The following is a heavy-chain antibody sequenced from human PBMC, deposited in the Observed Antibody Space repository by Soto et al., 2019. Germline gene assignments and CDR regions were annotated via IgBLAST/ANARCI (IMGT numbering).Heavy chain of an antibody. CDR3: ARDISIAAAGTRSHPTHNMGTFDP. Sequence: SETLSLTCTVSGGSISSGGYYWSWIRQHPGKGLEWIGHIYYSGSTYYNPSLKSRVTISVDTSKNQFSLKLSSVTAAETAVYYCARDISIAAAGTRSHPTHNMGTFDPWGQGTLVTVSS. V-gene: IGHV4-31*03. CDR1: GGSISSGGYY. D-gene: IGHD6-13*01. CDR2: IYYSGST. J-gene: IGHJ5*02.